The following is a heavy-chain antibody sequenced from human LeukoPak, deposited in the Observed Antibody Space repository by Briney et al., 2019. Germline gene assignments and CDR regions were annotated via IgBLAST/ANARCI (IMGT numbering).Heavy chain of an antibody. CDR1: EFTFYNYA. D-gene: IGHD1-26*01. V-gene: IGHV3-23*01. J-gene: IGHJ6*03. CDR3: ANGLAASGNFLLRDYYYFIDV. Sequence: GGSLRLSCVASEFTFYNYAMHWVRQAPGKGVEWVSTINGNGAATYYADSFKGRFLISRDDSKSTVYLRMNKLRVEDSGLYYCANGLAASGNFLLRDYYYFIDVWGKGTTVIVS. CDR2: INGNGAAT.